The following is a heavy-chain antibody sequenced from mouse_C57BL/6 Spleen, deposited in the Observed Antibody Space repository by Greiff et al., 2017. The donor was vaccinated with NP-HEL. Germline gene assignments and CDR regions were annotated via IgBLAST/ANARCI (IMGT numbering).Heavy chain of an antibody. CDR1: GFTFSDYG. Sequence: DVQLVESGGGLVKPGGSLKLSCAASGFTFSDYGMHWVRQAPEKGLEWVAYISSGSSTIYYADTVKGRFTISRDNAKNTLFLQMTSLRSEDTAMYYCARSPYDYDGAWFACWGQGTLVTVSA. CDR3: ARSPYDYDGAWFAC. J-gene: IGHJ3*01. CDR2: ISSGSSTI. D-gene: IGHD2-4*01. V-gene: IGHV5-17*01.